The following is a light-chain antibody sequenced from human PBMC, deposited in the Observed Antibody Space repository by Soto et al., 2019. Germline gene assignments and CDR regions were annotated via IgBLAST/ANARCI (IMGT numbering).Light chain of an antibody. J-gene: IGLJ1*01. CDR1: SNDVGLYNY. Sequence: QSSMPHPASVSWSPGHSITISCTGTSNDVGLYNYVSWYQQHPGKAPKLMIYDVTERPSGVSNRFSGSKSGNTASLTISGLQAEDEGDYYCSSYTISNTYVFGTGTKVTVL. CDR2: DVT. V-gene: IGLV2-14*03. CDR3: SSYTISNTYV.